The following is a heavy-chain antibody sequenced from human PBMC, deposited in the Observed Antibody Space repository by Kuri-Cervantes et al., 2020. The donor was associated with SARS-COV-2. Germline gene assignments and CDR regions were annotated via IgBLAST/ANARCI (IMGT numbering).Heavy chain of an antibody. J-gene: IGHJ4*02. D-gene: IGHD3-22*01. CDR1: GYTFTSYG. CDR2: IGAYNGNT. V-gene: IGHV1-18*01. CDR3: ARDAGYYDSSGYRYYFGY. Sequence: ASVKVSCKASGYTFTSYGISWVRQAPGQGLEWMGWIGAYNGNTNYAQKLQGRVTMTTDTSTSTAYMELRSLRSDDTAVYYCARDAGYYDSSGYRYYFGYWGQGTLVTVSS.